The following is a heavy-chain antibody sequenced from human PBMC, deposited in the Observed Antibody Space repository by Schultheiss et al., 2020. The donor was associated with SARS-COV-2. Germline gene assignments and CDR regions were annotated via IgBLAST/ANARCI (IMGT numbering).Heavy chain of an antibody. CDR3: TTDSGSYSAFDI. V-gene: IGHV3-21*01. J-gene: IGHJ3*02. CDR1: GFTFSSYW. CDR2: ISSSSSYI. D-gene: IGHD1-26*01. Sequence: GESLKISCAASGFTFSSYWMHWVRQAPGKGLEWVSSISSSSSYIYYADSVKGRFTISRDNAKNSLYLQMNSLRAEDTAVYYCTTDSGSYSAFDIWGQGTMVTVSS.